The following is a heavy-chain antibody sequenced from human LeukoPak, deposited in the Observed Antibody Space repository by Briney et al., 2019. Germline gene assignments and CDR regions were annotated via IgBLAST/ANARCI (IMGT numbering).Heavy chain of an antibody. Sequence: ASVKVSCKASGYTFTGYYIHWVRQAPGQGLEWMGWINPNSGGTNYAQRFQGRVTVTRDTSITTAYMELSRLRSDDTAVYYCARGAPYWYFDLWGRGTLVTVSS. CDR2: INPNSGGT. V-gene: IGHV1-2*02. J-gene: IGHJ2*01. CDR1: GYTFTGYY. CDR3: ARGAPYWYFDL.